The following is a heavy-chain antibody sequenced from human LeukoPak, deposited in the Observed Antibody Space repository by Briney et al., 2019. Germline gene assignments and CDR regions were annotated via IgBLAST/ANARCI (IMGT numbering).Heavy chain of an antibody. V-gene: IGHV4-39*07. J-gene: IGHJ4*02. CDR1: GASISSTAYY. CDR2: IYYSGST. D-gene: IGHD2-21*01. CDR3: AVGVIADGVVDN. Sequence: SETLSLTCTVSGASISSTAYYWDWIRQPPGKGLEWIGTIYYSGSTYFNPSLKSRVTISVDTSKNQFSLKLSSVTAADAAVYYCAVGVIADGVVDNWGQGTLVTVSS.